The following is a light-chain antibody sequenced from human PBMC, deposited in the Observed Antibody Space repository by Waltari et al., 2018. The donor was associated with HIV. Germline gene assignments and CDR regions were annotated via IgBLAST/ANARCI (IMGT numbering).Light chain of an antibody. CDR3: SSYTSSSTLYV. CDR1: SSDVGGYKY. CDR2: EVS. V-gene: IGLV2-14*01. J-gene: IGLJ1*01. Sequence: QSALTQPASVSGSPGQSITISCTGTSSDVGGYKYVSWYQQHPGKAPKLMISEVSNRPSGVTNRFSGSKSGNTASLTISGLQVEDEADYYCSSYTSSSTLYVFGTGTKVTVL.